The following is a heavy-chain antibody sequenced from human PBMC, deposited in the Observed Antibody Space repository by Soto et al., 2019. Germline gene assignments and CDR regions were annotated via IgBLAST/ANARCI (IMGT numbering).Heavy chain of an antibody. V-gene: IGHV1-2*04. D-gene: IGHD4-4*01. Sequence: ASVKVSCEASGYTFTGYYIHWVRQAPGQGLEWMGWINPNSGGTNYAQKFQGWVTMTRDTSISTAYMELSRLRSDDTAVYYCARGVYSNPNYYYYYYMDVWGKGTTVTVSS. CDR2: INPNSGGT. CDR3: ARGVYSNPNYYYYYYMDV. CDR1: GYTFTGYY. J-gene: IGHJ6*03.